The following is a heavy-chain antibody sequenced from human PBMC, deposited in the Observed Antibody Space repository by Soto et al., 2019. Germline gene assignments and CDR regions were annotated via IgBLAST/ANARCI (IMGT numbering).Heavy chain of an antibody. CDR1: GFTFSSYG. D-gene: IGHD6-19*01. CDR2: IWYDGSNK. V-gene: IGHV3-33*01. CDR3: ASPGPIAVAGGYGMDV. J-gene: IGHJ6*02. Sequence: GGSLRLSCAASGFTFSSYGMHWVRQAPGKGLEWVAVIWYDGSNKYYADSVKGRFTISRDNSKNTLYLQMNSLRAEDTAVYYCASPGPIAVAGGYGMDVWGQGTTVTVSS.